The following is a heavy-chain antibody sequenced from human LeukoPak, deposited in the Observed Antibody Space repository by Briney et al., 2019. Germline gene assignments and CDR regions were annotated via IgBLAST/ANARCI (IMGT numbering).Heavy chain of an antibody. CDR1: GGSISSYY. Sequence: SETLSLTSTVSGGSISSYYWSWIRQPPGKGLEWIGYIYYSGSTNYNPSLKSRVTISVDTSKNQFSLKLSSVTAADTAVYYCARHEGGSYYGGGYYFDYWGQGTLVTVSS. V-gene: IGHV4-59*08. D-gene: IGHD1-26*01. CDR2: IYYSGST. CDR3: ARHEGGSYYGGGYYFDY. J-gene: IGHJ4*02.